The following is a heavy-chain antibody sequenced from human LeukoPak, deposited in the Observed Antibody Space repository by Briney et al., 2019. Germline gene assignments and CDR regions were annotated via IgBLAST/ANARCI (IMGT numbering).Heavy chain of an antibody. J-gene: IGHJ4*02. D-gene: IGHD3-9*01. CDR1: GFTFSSYA. CDR2: ISGSGGST. CDR3: ARERSDFDWLLPFDY. V-gene: IGHV3-23*01. Sequence: GGSLRLSCAASGFTFSSYAMSWVRQAPGKGLEWVSAISGSGGSTYYADSVKGRFTISRDNSKNTLYLQMNSLRAEDTAVYYCARERSDFDWLLPFDYWGQGTLVTVSS.